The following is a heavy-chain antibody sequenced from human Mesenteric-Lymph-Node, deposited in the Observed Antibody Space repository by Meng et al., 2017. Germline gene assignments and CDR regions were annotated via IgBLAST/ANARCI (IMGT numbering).Heavy chain of an antibody. CDR2: NNHSGST. D-gene: IGHD3-10*02. J-gene: IGHJ4*02. CDR3: AREPYVGNLELDVQGY. V-gene: IGHV4-34*01. CDR1: GGSCSGYY. Sequence: QVLLPQWGVGLLKPSVTLSLTAAVNGGSCSGYYGRWIRQPPGKGLEWIGENNHSGSTNYNPSLKRLVTISVDTSKNQFSLKLSSVTAADTAVYYCAREPYVGNLELDVQGYWGQGTLVTVSS.